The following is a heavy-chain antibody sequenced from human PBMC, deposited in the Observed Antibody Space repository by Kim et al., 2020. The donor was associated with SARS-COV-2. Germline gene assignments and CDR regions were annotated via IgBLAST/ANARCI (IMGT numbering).Heavy chain of an antibody. D-gene: IGHD6-13*01. CDR2: IITIFGTA. Sequence: SVKVSCKASGGTFSSYAISWVRQAPGQGLEWMGGIITIFGTANYAQKFQGRVTITADESTSTAYMELSSLRSEDTAVYYCASRYSALYGMDVWGQGTTVTVSS. J-gene: IGHJ6*02. CDR1: GGTFSSYA. V-gene: IGHV1-69*13. CDR3: ASRYSALYGMDV.